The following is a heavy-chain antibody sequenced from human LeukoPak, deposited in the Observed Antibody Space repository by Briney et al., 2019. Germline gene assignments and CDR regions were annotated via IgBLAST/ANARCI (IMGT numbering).Heavy chain of an antibody. CDR3: ARGVILTGHDQYYFDY. CDR2: ISYDGSNK. J-gene: IGHJ4*02. CDR1: GLTFSSYA. V-gene: IGHV3-30-3*01. D-gene: IGHD3-9*01. Sequence: QSGGSLRLSCAASGLTFSSYAMHWVRQAPGKGLEWVAVISYDGSNKYYADSVKGRFTISGDNSKNTLYLQMNSLRAEDTAVYYCARGVILTGHDQYYFDYWGQGTLVTVSS.